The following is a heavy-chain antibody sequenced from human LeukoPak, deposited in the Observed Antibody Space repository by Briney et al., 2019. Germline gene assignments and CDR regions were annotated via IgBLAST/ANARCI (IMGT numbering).Heavy chain of an antibody. J-gene: IGHJ4*02. V-gene: IGHV3-23*01. CDR3: ARDWYDY. D-gene: IGHD6-13*01. CDR2: IGGSGSYI. CDR1: GFTFSTYA. Sequence: GGSLRLSCAASGFTFSTYAMIWVRQAPGKGLEWVSVIGGSGSYIYYADSVKGRFTISRDNSKDTLYLQMNSLRPEDTAVYYCARDWYDYWGQGTLVTVSS.